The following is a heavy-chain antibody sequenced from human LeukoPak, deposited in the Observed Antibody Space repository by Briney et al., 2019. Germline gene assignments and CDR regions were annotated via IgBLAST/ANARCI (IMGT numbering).Heavy chain of an antibody. J-gene: IGHJ6*03. V-gene: IGHV1-18*01. CDR2: ICAYNGNT. D-gene: IGHD2-2*01. Sequence: GASVKVSCKASGYTFTSYGISWVRQAPGQGLEWMGWICAYNGNTNYAQKLQGRVTMTTDTSTSTAYMELRSLRSDDTAVYYCARDSGDACSSTSCHIYYYYYYMDVWGKGTTVTISS. CDR3: ARDSGDACSSTSCHIYYYYYYMDV. CDR1: GYTFTSYG.